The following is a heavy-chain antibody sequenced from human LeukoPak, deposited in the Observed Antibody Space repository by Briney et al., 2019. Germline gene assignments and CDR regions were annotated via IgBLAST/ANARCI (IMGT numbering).Heavy chain of an antibody. D-gene: IGHD5-18*01. Sequence: GGSLRLSCAASGFTVSSNYMGWVRQAPGKGLEWVSVIYSGGSTYYADSVKGRFTISRDNSKNTLYLQMNSLRAEDTAVYYCARAGDVDTAMVDYWGQGTLVTVSS. J-gene: IGHJ4*02. V-gene: IGHV3-66*01. CDR3: ARAGDVDTAMVDY. CDR1: GFTVSSNY. CDR2: IYSGGST.